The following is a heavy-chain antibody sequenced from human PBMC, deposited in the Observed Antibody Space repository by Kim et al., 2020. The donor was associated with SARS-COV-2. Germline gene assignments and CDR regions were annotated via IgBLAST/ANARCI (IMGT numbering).Heavy chain of an antibody. CDR3: ARRAGIDSSGYYYIDY. V-gene: IGHV3-21*01. Sequence: SVKGRFTISRDNAKNSLYLQMNSLRAEDTAVYYCARRAGIDSSGYYYIDYWGQGTLVTVSS. D-gene: IGHD3-22*01. J-gene: IGHJ4*02.